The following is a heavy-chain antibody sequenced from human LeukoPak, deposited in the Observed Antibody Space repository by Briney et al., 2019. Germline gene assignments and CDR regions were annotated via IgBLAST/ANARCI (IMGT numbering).Heavy chain of an antibody. Sequence: ASVKVSCKVSGYTLTEISMHWVRQAPGQGLEWMGGFNPEDVETIYAQKFQGRVTMTEDTSTDTAYMELSSLRSEDTAVYYCATTSHYYGSGSPDYWGQGTLVTVSS. D-gene: IGHD3-10*01. CDR1: GYTLTEIS. V-gene: IGHV1-24*01. CDR3: ATTSHYYGSGSPDY. CDR2: FNPEDVET. J-gene: IGHJ4*02.